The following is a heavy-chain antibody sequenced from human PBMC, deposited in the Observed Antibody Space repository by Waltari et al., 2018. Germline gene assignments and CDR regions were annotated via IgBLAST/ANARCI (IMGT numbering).Heavy chain of an antibody. CDR1: GYSISSGYY. Sequence: LTCAVSGYSISSGYYWGWIRQPPGKGLEWIGSIYHSGSTYYNPSLKSRVTISVDTSKNQFSLKLSSVTAADTAVYYCARRGGSSSWYEMGFDYWGQGTLVTVSS. CDR2: IYHSGST. V-gene: IGHV4-38-2*01. D-gene: IGHD6-13*01. CDR3: ARRGGSSSWYEMGFDY. J-gene: IGHJ4*02.